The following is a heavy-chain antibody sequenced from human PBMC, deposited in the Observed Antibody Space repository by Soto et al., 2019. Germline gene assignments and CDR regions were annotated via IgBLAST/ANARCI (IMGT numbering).Heavy chain of an antibody. V-gene: IGHV1-69*01. CDR3: AREDVVVAATRPNWFDP. D-gene: IGHD2-15*01. J-gene: IGHJ5*02. Sequence: QVQLVQSGAEVKKPGSSVKVSCKASGGTFSSYAISWVRQAPGQGLEWMGGIIPIFGTANYAQKFQGRVTITADESTSTAYMELSSLRSEDTAVYYCAREDVVVAATRPNWFDPWGQGNLVTVSS. CDR2: IIPIFGTA. CDR1: GGTFSSYA.